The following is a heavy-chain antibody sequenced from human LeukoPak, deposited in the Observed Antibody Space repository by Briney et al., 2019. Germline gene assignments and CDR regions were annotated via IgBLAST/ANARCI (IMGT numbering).Heavy chain of an antibody. D-gene: IGHD3-9*01. CDR3: ARFQASHVRYFDWLSDY. CDR2: MNPNSGNT. J-gene: IGHJ4*02. Sequence: ASVTVSCKASGYTFTSYDINWVRQATGQGLEWMGWMNPNSGNTGYAQKFQGRVTLTTNTSISTAYMELSSLRSEETYVYYCARFQASHVRYFDWLSDYWGQGTLVTVSS. V-gene: IGHV1-8*01. CDR1: GYTFTSYD.